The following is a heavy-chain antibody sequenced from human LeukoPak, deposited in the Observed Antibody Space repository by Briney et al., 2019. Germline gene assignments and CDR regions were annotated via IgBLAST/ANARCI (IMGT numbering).Heavy chain of an antibody. D-gene: IGHD5-18*01. V-gene: IGHV4-59*01. CDR1: GGSISTYH. CDR3: ARDKQHSYGRYFDH. Sequence: NPSETLSLTCTVSGGSISTYHWNWIRKSPGKGLEWIGYMQSTGNSNYHPSLKSRVPMSVDMSRNQIVLNLSSVTAADTAVYFCARDKQHSYGRYFDHWGQGTLVTVSS. CDR2: MQSTGNS. J-gene: IGHJ4*02.